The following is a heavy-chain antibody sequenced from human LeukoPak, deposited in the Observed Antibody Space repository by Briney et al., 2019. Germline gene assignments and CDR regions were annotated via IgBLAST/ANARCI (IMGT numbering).Heavy chain of an antibody. J-gene: IGHJ4*02. Sequence: GGSLRLSWAASGFTFSNAWMSWVRQAPGKGRGWGGRIKTKTDGGTTDYAAPVKGRFTISRDDSKNTLYLQMNSLKTEDTAVYYCTRSLSWYLYYFDYWGQGTLVTVSS. CDR1: GFTFSNAW. CDR2: IKTKTDGGTT. V-gene: IGHV3-15*01. D-gene: IGHD6-13*01. CDR3: TRSLSWYLYYFDY.